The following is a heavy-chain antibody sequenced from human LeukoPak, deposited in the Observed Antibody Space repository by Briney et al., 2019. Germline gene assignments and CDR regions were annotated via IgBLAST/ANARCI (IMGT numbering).Heavy chain of an antibody. J-gene: IGHJ4*02. V-gene: IGHV4-59*01. CDR1: GGFISSYY. Sequence: TSPTVSLTWPLDGGFISSYYGRWTRQQPGKGLEWLGYIYYSGSTNYTPSLKSRVTISVDTSKNQFSLKLSSVSAADTAVYYCARDLGDGYNLFDYWGQGTLVTVSS. CDR2: IYYSGST. D-gene: IGHD5-24*01. CDR3: ARDLGDGYNLFDY.